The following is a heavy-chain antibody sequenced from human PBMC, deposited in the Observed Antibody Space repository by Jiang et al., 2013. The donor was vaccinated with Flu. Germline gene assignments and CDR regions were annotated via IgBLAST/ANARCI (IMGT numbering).Heavy chain of an antibody. J-gene: IGHJ5*02. CDR2: INHSGST. V-gene: IGHV4-34*01. Sequence: LLKPSETLSLTCAVYGGSFSGYYWSWIRQPPGKGLEWIGEINHSGSTNYNPSLKSRVTISVDTSKNQFSLKLSSVTAADTAVYYCARQAASWGRWFDPWGQGTLVTVSS. CDR3: ARQAASWGRWFDP. D-gene: IGHD3-16*01. CDR1: GGSFSGYY.